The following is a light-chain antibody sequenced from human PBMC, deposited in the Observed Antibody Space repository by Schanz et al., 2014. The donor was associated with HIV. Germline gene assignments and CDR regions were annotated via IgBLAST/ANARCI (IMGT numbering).Light chain of an antibody. CDR3: SSCPRGNTYV. V-gene: IGLV2-14*02. Sequence: QSALTQPASGSGSLGQAITISCPGSSSDVGSYHPLPWYPQHPGNAPQLLVYDVPNPPSGVSSRFSGSKSGNTASLTISGLQPEDEADYYCSSCPRGNTYVFGSGTKLTVL. CDR1: SSDVGSYHP. CDR2: DVP. J-gene: IGLJ1*01.